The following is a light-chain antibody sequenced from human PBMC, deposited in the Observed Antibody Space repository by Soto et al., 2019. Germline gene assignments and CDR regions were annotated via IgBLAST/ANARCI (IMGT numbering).Light chain of an antibody. CDR1: SSDVGGYNY. Sequence: QSVLTQPPSASGSPGQSVTISCTGTSSDVGGYNYVSWYQQHPGKAPKLMIYEVSKRPSGVPDRFSASKSSNTASLTVSGLQAEDEADYYCSSYAGSNILYVFGTGTKVTVL. J-gene: IGLJ1*01. V-gene: IGLV2-8*01. CDR3: SSYAGSNILYV. CDR2: EVS.